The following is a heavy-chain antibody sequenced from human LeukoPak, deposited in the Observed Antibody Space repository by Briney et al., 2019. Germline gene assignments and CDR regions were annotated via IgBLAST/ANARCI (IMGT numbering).Heavy chain of an antibody. V-gene: IGHV3-53*01. Sequence: PGGSLRLSCAASGFTFSSYSMNWVRQAPGKGLEWVSVIYSGGSTYYADSVKGRFTISRDNSKNTLYLQMNSLRAEDTAVYYCARVQLWFGYNWFDPWGQGTLVTVSS. J-gene: IGHJ5*02. CDR3: ARVQLWFGYNWFDP. D-gene: IGHD5-18*01. CDR1: GFTFSSYS. CDR2: IYSGGST.